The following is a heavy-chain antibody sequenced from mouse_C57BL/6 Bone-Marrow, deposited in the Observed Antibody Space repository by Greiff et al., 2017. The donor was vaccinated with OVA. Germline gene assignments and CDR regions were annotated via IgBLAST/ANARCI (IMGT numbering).Heavy chain of an antibody. D-gene: IGHD1-1*01. J-gene: IGHJ4*01. V-gene: IGHV1-55*01. Sequence: VQLQQPGAELVKPGASVKMSCKASGYTFTSYWITWVKQRPGQGLEWIGDIYPGSGSTNYNEKFKSKATLTVDTSSSTAYMQLSSLTSEDSAVYYCAIGHYYGSSYLYAMDYWGQGTSVTVSS. CDR3: AIGHYYGSSYLYAMDY. CDR2: IYPGSGST. CDR1: GYTFTSYW.